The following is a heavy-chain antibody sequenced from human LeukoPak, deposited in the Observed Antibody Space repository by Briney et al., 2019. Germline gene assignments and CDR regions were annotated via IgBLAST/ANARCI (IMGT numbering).Heavy chain of an antibody. D-gene: IGHD6-19*01. Sequence: ASVKVSCKASGYTFTGYYMHWVRQAPGQGLEWMGWINPDSGGTYFAQKFQGRVTMTRDTSISAVYMELSSLRSDDTAMYYCARGRPLFEGLVSGWYRDFGGREILVTVP. CDR1: GYTFTGYY. V-gene: IGHV1-2*02. J-gene: IGHJ4*02. CDR2: INPDSGGT. CDR3: ARGRPLFEGLVSGWYRDF.